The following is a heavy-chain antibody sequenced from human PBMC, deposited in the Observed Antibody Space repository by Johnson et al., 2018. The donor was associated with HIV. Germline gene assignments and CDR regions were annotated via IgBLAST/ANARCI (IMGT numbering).Heavy chain of an antibody. V-gene: IGHV3-15*01. CDR2: IKSKTDGGTT. J-gene: IGHJ3*02. CDR3: AREEEIAVAGGSAFDI. CDR1: GFTFSNAW. D-gene: IGHD6-19*01. Sequence: VQLVESGGGLVKPGGSLRLSCAASGFTFSNAWMSWVRQAPGKGLEWVGRIKSKTDGGTTDYAAPVKGRFTISRDDSKNTLYLQMNSLKTEDTAVYYCAREEEIAVAGGSAFDIWGQGTMVTVSS.